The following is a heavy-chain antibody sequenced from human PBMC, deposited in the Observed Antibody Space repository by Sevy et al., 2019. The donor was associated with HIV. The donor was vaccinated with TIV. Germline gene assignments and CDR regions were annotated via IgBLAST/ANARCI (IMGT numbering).Heavy chain of an antibody. Sequence: ASVKVSCKASGDSFTAYYMHWVRQAPGQGLEWMGWINPNSDGTNYAQKFQGRVTMTTDTSISTAYMELSRLRSDDTAGYDGAKVRRIFGGGGGMDVWGQGTTVTVSS. CDR1: GDSFTAYY. CDR3: AKVRRIFGGGGGMDV. CDR2: INPNSDGT. V-gene: IGHV1-2*02. J-gene: IGHJ6*02. D-gene: IGHD3-3*01.